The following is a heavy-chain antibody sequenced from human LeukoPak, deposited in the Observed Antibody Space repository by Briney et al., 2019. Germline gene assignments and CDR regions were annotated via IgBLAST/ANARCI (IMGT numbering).Heavy chain of an antibody. V-gene: IGHV4-34*01. CDR3: ARLVARFDP. CDR1: GGSFSGYY. D-gene: IGHD2-15*01. Sequence: SETLSLTCAVYGGSFSGYYWSWIRQPPGKGLEWIGEINHSGGTNYNPSLKSRVTISVDTSKNQFSLKLSSVTAADTAVYYCARLVARFDPWGQGTLVTVSS. J-gene: IGHJ5*02. CDR2: INHSGGT.